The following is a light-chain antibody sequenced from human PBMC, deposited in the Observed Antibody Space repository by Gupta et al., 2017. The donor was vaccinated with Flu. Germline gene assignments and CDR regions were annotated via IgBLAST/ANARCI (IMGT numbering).Light chain of an antibody. CDR1: QSISRY. J-gene: IGKJ1*01. CDR2: DAS. V-gene: IGKV3-11*01. CDR3: QHRHSSPWT. Sequence: PATLSLSPGERATLSCRASQSISRYLAWYQQKPGQAPRLLISDASDRATGIPARFSGGGSGTDFTLAISSLEPDDFAVYYCQHRHSSPWTFGQGTKVEIK.